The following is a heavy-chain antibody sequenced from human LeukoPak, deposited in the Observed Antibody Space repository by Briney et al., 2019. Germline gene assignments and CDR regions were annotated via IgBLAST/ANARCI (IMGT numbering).Heavy chain of an antibody. Sequence: GGSLRLSCAASGFTFSSYSMNWVRQAPGKGLEWVANIKQDGSEKYYVDSVKGRFTISRDNAKNSLYLQMNSLRAEDTAVYYCAREWFGENDFDYWGQGTLVTVSS. J-gene: IGHJ4*02. D-gene: IGHD3-10*01. V-gene: IGHV3-7*01. CDR2: IKQDGSEK. CDR3: AREWFGENDFDY. CDR1: GFTFSSYS.